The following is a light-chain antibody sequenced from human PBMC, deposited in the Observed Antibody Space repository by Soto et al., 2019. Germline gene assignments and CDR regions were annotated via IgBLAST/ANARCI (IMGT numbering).Light chain of an antibody. Sequence: QSVLTQPPSVSEAPGQRVTISCTGSSSNIGAGYDVHWYQQLPGTAPKLLIYGNSNRPSGVPDRFSGSKSGTSASLAITGLQVEDEADYYCQSYDSSLSGSGVFGTGTKVTVL. CDR2: GNS. J-gene: IGLJ1*01. CDR1: SSNIGAGYD. CDR3: QSYDSSLSGSGV. V-gene: IGLV1-40*01.